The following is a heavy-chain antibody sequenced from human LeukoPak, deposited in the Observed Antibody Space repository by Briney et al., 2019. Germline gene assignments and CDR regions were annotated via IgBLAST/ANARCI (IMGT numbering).Heavy chain of an antibody. Sequence: GGSLRLSCAASGFNFSIYAMSWVRQAPGRGLQWVSGISASGATTYYADSVKGRFTISRDNSKNTLYLQMNSLRAEDTAVYYCAKGISEAGYYDSSGYYSDYWGQGTLVTVSS. D-gene: IGHD3-22*01. CDR1: GFNFSIYA. V-gene: IGHV3-23*01. CDR2: ISASGATT. J-gene: IGHJ4*02. CDR3: AKGISEAGYYDSSGYYSDY.